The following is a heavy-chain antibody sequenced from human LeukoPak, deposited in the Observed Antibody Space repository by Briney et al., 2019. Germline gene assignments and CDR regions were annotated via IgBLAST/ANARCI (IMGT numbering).Heavy chain of an antibody. CDR3: ARRGYYDSSGYDY. D-gene: IGHD3-22*01. V-gene: IGHV3-21*01. CDR1: GFTFSSYG. CDR2: IDGRSTDI. Sequence: PGGSLRLSCAASGFTFSSYGMHWVRQAPGKGLEWVSSIDGRSTDIYYADSVKGRFTISRDNAKNSLYLQMHSLGAEDTAVYYCARRGYYDSSGYDYWGQGTLVTVSS. J-gene: IGHJ4*02.